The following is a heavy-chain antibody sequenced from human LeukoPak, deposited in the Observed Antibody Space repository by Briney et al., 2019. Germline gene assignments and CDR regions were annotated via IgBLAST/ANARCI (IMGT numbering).Heavy chain of an antibody. J-gene: IGHJ4*02. CDR2: IYYSGNSGNT. CDR1: GGSINNDNYY. CDR3: ARLRDTGGYYFYYYFDS. Sequence: SETLSLTCTVSGGSINNDNYYWGWIRQSPGKGLEWIGNIYYSGNSGNTYYNPSLKSRVTISVDPAQNASSLNLSSVAAAGTALYYCARLRDTGGYYFYYYFDSWGLGTLVSVSS. V-gene: IGHV4-39*01. D-gene: IGHD3-22*01.